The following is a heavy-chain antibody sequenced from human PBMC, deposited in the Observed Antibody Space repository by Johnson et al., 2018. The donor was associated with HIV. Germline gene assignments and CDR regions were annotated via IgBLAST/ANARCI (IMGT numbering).Heavy chain of an antibody. V-gene: IGHV3-48*04. J-gene: IGHJ3*02. D-gene: IGHD5-18*01. CDR1: GFTFSAYG. Sequence: VQLVESGGGVVQPGRSLRLSCAASGFTFSAYGMHWVRQAPGKGLEWVSYISSSGSTIYYADSVKGRFTISRDNAKNSLYLQMNSLRAEDTAVYYCASGYSYGTDAFDIWGQGTMVTVSS. CDR2: ISSSGSTI. CDR3: ASGYSYGTDAFDI.